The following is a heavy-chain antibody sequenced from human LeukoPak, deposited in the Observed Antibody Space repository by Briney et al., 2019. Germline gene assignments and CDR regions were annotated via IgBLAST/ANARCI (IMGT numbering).Heavy chain of an antibody. J-gene: IGHJ3*02. CDR3: AKDYEDGYNQGAFDI. Sequence: GGSLRLSCAASGFTFSSYAMGWVRQAPGKGLEWVSALSGSSGSTHYADSVKGRFTISRDNSKNTLYLQMNSLRAEDTAVYYCAKDYEDGYNQGAFDIWGQGTMVTVSS. D-gene: IGHD5-24*01. V-gene: IGHV3-23*01. CDR1: GFTFSSYA. CDR2: LSGSSGST.